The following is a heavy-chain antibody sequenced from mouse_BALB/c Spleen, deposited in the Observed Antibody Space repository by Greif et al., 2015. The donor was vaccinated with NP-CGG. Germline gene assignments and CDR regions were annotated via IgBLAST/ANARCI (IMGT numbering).Heavy chain of an antibody. D-gene: IGHD2-4*01. V-gene: IGHV2-9*02. CDR2: IWAGGST. Sequence: VKLVESGPGLVAPSQSLSITCTVSGFSLTSYGVHWVRQPPGKGLEWLGVIWAGGSTNYNSALMSRLSISKDNSKGQVFLKINSPQTDDTAMYYCARDSLYDYDKVMDYWGQGTSVTVSS. J-gene: IGHJ4*01. CDR1: GFSLTSYG. CDR3: ARDSLYDYDKVMDY.